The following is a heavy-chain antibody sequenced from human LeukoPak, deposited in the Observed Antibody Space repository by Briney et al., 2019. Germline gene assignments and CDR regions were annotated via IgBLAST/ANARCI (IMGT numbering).Heavy chain of an antibody. D-gene: IGHD6-13*01. J-gene: IGHJ4*02. CDR2: ISGSGGST. Sequence: GGSLRLSCAASGFTFSSYAMSWVRQAPGKGLEWVSAISGSGGSTYYADSVKGRFTISRDNSENTLYLQMNSLRAEDTAVYYCAKDLSSIAAAGTPLDYWGQGTLVTVSS. CDR1: GFTFSSYA. V-gene: IGHV3-23*01. CDR3: AKDLSSIAAAGTPLDY.